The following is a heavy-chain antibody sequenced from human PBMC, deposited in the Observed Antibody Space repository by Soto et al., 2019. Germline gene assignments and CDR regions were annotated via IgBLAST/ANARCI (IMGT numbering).Heavy chain of an antibody. V-gene: IGHV3-66*01. D-gene: IGHD6-13*01. CDR2: IYSGGST. Sequence: EVQLVESGGGLVQPGGSLRLSCAASGFTVSSNYMSWVRQAPGKGLEWVSVIYSGGSTYYADSVKGRFTISRDNSKNTLYLQMNSLRAEDTAVYYCQSSSWTHYYYYGIDVWGQGTTVTVSS. J-gene: IGHJ6*02. CDR3: QSSSWTHYYYYGIDV. CDR1: GFTVSSNY.